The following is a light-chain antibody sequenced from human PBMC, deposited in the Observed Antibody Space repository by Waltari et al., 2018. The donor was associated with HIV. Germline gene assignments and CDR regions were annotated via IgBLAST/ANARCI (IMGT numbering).Light chain of an antibody. CDR3: QQYDSYSWT. J-gene: IGKJ1*01. CDR2: KAS. V-gene: IGKV1-5*03. Sequence: DIQMTQSPSNLAASVGDRVTITCRASQSISSWVAWYQQKPGKAPKVLIYKASSLESGVPSRFSGSGSGTEFTLTISSLQSDDFATYYCQQYDSYSWTFGQGTNVEIK. CDR1: QSISSW.